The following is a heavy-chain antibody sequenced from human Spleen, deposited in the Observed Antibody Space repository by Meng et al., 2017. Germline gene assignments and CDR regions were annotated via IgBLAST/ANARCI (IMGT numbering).Heavy chain of an antibody. CDR3: ARGQDYGGNMIDY. CDR1: GGSFSSAYY. D-gene: IGHD4-23*01. Sequence: LRLSCSVSGGSFSSAYYWGWIRQHPGKGLEWIGYIYYSGTTYYNPSLKSRVTISVETSKNQFSLKLRSVTAADTAVYYCARGQDYGGNMIDYWGQGTLVTVSS. J-gene: IGHJ4*02. CDR2: IYYSGTT. V-gene: IGHV4-31*03.